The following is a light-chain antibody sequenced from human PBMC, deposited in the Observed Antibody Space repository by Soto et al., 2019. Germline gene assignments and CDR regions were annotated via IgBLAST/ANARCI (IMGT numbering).Light chain of an antibody. CDR1: QSISSY. CDR2: AAS. J-gene: IGKJ5*01. Sequence: ENRISQSPSSLSASVGDRVTITFRASQSISSYLNWYQQKPGKAPKLLIYAASSLQSGVPSRFSGSGSGTDFTLTISSLQPEDFATYYCQQSYSTAVTFGQGTRLEIK. V-gene: IGKV1-39*01. CDR3: QQSYSTAVT.